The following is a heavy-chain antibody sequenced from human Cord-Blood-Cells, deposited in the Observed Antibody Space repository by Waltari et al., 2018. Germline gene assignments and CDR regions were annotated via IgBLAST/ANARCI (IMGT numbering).Heavy chain of an antibody. Sequence: SVKVSCKVSGYTLTELSMHWVRQAPGKGLEWMGGFDPEDGETIYAQKFQGRVTMTEDTSTDTAYMELSSLRSEDTAVYYCATGHMVQGVDAFDIWGQGTMVTVSS. CDR2: FDPEDGET. V-gene: IGHV1-24*01. D-gene: IGHD3-10*01. CDR3: ATGHMVQGVDAFDI. CDR1: GYTLTELS. J-gene: IGHJ3*02.